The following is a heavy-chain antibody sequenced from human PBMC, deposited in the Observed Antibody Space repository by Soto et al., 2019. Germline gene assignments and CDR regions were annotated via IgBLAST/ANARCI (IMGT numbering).Heavy chain of an antibody. J-gene: IGHJ5*02. D-gene: IGHD2-2*01. V-gene: IGHV4-31*01. CDR2: IYYSGST. CDR1: GGSISSGGYY. Sequence: QVQLQESGPGLVKPSQTLSLTCTVSGGSISSGGYYWSWIRQHPGKGLEWIGYIYYSGSTYYNPSLKSLVTISVDTSKNQFSLKLSSVTAADTAVYYCARSYCSSTSCSRGSWFDPWGQGTLVTVSS. CDR3: ARSYCSSTSCSRGSWFDP.